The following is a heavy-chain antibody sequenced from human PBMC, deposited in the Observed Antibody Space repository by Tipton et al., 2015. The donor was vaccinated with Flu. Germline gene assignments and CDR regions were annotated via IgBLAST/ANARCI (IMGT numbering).Heavy chain of an antibody. CDR2: ISSSGDNT. CDR3: ARGMNSGLVDV. Sequence: SLRLSCAGSGFTFDDYAMHWVRQAPGKGLEYVSAISSSGDNTYYADSVKGRFTISRDNSKNTLYLQMGSLRADDMAVYYCARGMNSGLVDVWGQGTTVTVSS. CDR1: GFTFDDYA. J-gene: IGHJ6*02. D-gene: IGHD2/OR15-2a*01. V-gene: IGHV3-64*02.